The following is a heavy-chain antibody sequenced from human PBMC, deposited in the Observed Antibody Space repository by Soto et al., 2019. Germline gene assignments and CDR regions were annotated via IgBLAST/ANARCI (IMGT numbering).Heavy chain of an antibody. CDR2: ISGSGGST. CDR3: AKALTYCRGGSCTDGPLDLGGMDV. CDR1: GFTFSSYA. J-gene: IGHJ6*02. D-gene: IGHD2-15*01. V-gene: IGHV3-23*01. Sequence: GGSLRLSCAASGFTFSSYAMSWVRQAPGKGLEWVSAISGSGGSTYYADSVKGRFTISRDNSKNTLYLQMNSLKTEDTAVYYGAKALTYCRGGSCTDGPLDLGGMDVWGQGTTVTVSS.